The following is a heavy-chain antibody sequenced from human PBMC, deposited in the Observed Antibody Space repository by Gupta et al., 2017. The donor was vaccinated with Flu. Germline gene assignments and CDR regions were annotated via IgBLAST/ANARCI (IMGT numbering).Heavy chain of an antibody. CDR3: ARGYCSGGNCYYFDY. Sequence: QPAEKGLEWIGRIYTSGSTNYNPSLKSRVTFSVDTSKNQFSLKLSSVTAADTAVYYCARGYCSGGNCYYFDYWGQGTLVTGSS. CDR2: IYTSGST. D-gene: IGHD2-15*01. V-gene: IGHV4-4*07. J-gene: IGHJ4*02.